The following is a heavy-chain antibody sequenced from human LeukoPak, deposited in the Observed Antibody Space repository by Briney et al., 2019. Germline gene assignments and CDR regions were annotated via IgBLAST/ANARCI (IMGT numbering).Heavy chain of an antibody. Sequence: GASVKVSCKASGYTFTSYGISWVRQAPGQGLELMGWISAYNGDTNYAQKLQGRVTMTTDTSTSTAYMELRSLRSDDTAVYYCARGGPAPHRITLIVVASSTDAFDIWGQGTMVTVSS. V-gene: IGHV1-18*01. J-gene: IGHJ3*02. CDR2: ISAYNGDT. CDR1: GYTFTSYG. D-gene: IGHD3-22*01. CDR3: ARGGPAPHRITLIVVASSTDAFDI.